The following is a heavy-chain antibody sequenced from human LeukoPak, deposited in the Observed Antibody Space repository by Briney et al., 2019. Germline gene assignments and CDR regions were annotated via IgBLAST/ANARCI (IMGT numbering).Heavy chain of an antibody. V-gene: IGHV3-74*01. CDR1: GFTFSSYW. CDR2: INSDGSST. Sequence: PGGSLRLSCAASGFTFSSYWMHWVRQAPGKGLVWVSRINSDGSSTSYADSVKGRFTISRDNAKNTLYLQMNSLRAEDTAVYYCATGFFYYYYTDVWGKGTTVTVSS. CDR3: ATGFFYYYYTDV. J-gene: IGHJ6*03.